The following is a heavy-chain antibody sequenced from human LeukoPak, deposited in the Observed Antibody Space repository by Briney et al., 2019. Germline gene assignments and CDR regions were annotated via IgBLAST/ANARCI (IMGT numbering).Heavy chain of an antibody. V-gene: IGHV4-59*01. J-gene: IGHJ4*02. CDR2: IYYSGST. Sequence: SETLSLTCTVSGGSISSYYWSWIRQPPGKGLGWIGYIYYSGSTNYNPSLKSRVTISVDTSKNQFSLKLSSVTAADTAVYYCASGGSYSDPFDYWGQGTLVTVSS. CDR1: GGSISSYY. D-gene: IGHD1-26*01. CDR3: ASGGSYSDPFDY.